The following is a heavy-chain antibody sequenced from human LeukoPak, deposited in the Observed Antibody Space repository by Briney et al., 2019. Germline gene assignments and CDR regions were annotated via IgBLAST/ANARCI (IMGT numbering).Heavy chain of an antibody. Sequence: PSETLSLTCAAYGGSFSGYYWSWTRQPPGKGLEWIGEINHSGSTNYNPSLKSRVTITVDTSKNQFSLKLSSVTAADTAVYYCARTWFYYDSSGYPYWGQGTLVTVSS. V-gene: IGHV4-34*01. J-gene: IGHJ4*02. CDR3: ARTWFYYDSSGYPY. CDR1: GGSFSGYY. D-gene: IGHD3-22*01. CDR2: INHSGST.